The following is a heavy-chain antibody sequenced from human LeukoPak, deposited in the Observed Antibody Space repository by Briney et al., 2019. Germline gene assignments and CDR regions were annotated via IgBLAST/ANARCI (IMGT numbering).Heavy chain of an antibody. V-gene: IGHV1-18*04. CDR2: ISAYNGNT. Sequence: GASVKVSCKASGYTFTGYYMHWVRQAPGQGLEWMGWISAYNGNTNYAQKLQGRVTMTTDTSTSTAYMELRSLRSDDTAVYYCARDGGSYYIDYWGQGALVTVSS. CDR3: ARDGGSYYIDY. D-gene: IGHD1-26*01. J-gene: IGHJ4*02. CDR1: GYTFTGYY.